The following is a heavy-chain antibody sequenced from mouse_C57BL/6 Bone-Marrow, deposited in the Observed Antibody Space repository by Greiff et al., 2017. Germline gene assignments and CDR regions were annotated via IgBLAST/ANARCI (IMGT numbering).Heavy chain of an antibody. Sequence: QVQLKQSGAELVKPGASVKMSCKASGYTFTSYWITWVKQRPGQGLEWIGDIYPGSGSTNYNEKFKSKATLTVDTSSSTAYMQLSSLTSEDSAVYYCARAVTTVVSNFDVWGTGTTVTVSS. J-gene: IGHJ1*03. CDR1: GYTFTSYW. V-gene: IGHV1-55*01. D-gene: IGHD1-1*01. CDR3: ARAVTTVVSNFDV. CDR2: IYPGSGST.